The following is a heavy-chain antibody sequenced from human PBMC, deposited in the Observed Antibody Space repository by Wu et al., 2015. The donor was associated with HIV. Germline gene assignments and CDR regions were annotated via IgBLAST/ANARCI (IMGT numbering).Heavy chain of an antibody. D-gene: IGHD1-20*01. CDR2: IIPMFKTP. CDR3: VRDTPLTGQT. CDR1: GGIFSNFG. V-gene: IGHV1-69*13. Sequence: QVQLEQSGAEMKKPGSSMKVSCKASGGIFSNFGVSWLRQAPRQGPVWLGGIIPMFKTPNYAREFRGRVTISADESTSTVYLELRGLRFGDTAVYFCVRDTPLTGQTWSLGTLVTVSS. J-gene: IGHJ4*02.